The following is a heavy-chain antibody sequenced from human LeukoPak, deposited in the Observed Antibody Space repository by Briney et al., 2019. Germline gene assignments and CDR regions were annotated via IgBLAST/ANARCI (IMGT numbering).Heavy chain of an antibody. D-gene: IGHD2-2*01. V-gene: IGHV4-34*01. CDR1: GGSFSGYY. Sequence: SETLSLTCAVYGGSFSGYYWSWIRQPPGKGLEWIGEINHSGSTNYNPSLKSRVTISVDTSKNQFSLKLSSVTAADTAVYYCASLTYEVVPVAIAGGGFDPWGQGTLVTVSS. CDR3: ASLTYEVVPVAIAGGGFDP. J-gene: IGHJ5*02. CDR2: INHSGST.